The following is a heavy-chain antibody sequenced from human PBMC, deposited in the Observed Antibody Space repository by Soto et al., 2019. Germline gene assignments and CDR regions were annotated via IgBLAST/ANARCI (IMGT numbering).Heavy chain of an antibody. V-gene: IGHV3-30*18. CDR2: ISYDGSNK. CDR1: GFTFSSYG. Sequence: QVQLVESGGGVVQPGRSLRLSCAASGFTFSSYGMHWVRQAPGKGLEWVAVISYDGSNKYYADSVKGRFTISRDNSKNTLYLQMNSLRAEDTAVYYCAKQRLAGASLLNWFDPWAREPWSPSPQ. D-gene: IGHD3-10*01. J-gene: IGHJ5*02. CDR3: AKQRLAGASLLNWFDP.